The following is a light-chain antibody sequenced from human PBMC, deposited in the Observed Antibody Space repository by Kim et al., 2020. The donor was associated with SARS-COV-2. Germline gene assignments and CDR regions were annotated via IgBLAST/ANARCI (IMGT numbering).Light chain of an antibody. CDR1: RSIRINY. J-gene: IGKJ5*01. CDR3: QQYGSSPGIT. Sequence: EIVLTQSPGTLSLSPGERATLSCRASRSIRINYLAWYQQKRGRAPRLLIYGTSSRATDIPDSFSGSGSGTDFTLTISRLEPEDFAVYYCQQYGSSPGITLGQGTRLEIK. CDR2: GTS. V-gene: IGKV3-20*01.